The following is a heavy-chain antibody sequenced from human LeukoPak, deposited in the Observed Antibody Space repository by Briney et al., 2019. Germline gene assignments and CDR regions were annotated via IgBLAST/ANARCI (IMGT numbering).Heavy chain of an antibody. Sequence: PSETLYLTCAVYGGSFSGYYWSWIRQPPGKGLEWIGEINHSGSTNYNPSLKSRVTISVDTSKNQFSLKLSSVTAADTAVYYCARVVEGDYFDYWGQGTLVTVSS. J-gene: IGHJ4*02. CDR3: ARVVEGDYFDY. CDR1: GGSFSGYY. CDR2: INHSGST. V-gene: IGHV4-34*01.